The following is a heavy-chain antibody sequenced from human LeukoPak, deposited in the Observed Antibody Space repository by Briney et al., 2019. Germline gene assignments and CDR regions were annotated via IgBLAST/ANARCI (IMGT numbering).Heavy chain of an antibody. Sequence: ASVKVSCKPSGYTFTDYYMHWVRQAPGQGLEWMGWINPNSGGTNYAQKFQGRVTMTRDTSISTAYMEMSRLSSDDTAVYYCARGAVRVVGYFDYWGQGTLVTVSS. CDR3: ARGAVRVVGYFDY. D-gene: IGHD1-26*01. V-gene: IGHV1-2*02. J-gene: IGHJ4*02. CDR1: GYTFTDYY. CDR2: INPNSGGT.